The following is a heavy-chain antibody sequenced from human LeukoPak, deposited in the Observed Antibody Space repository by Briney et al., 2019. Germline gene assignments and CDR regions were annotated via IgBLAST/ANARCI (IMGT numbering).Heavy chain of an antibody. CDR2: INSDGSST. D-gene: IGHD5-18*01. J-gene: IGHJ4*02. V-gene: IGHV3-74*01. Sequence: GGSLRLSRAASGFTFSSYWMHWVRQAPGKGLVWVSRINSDGSSTSYADSVKGRFTIPRDNAKNTLYLQMNSLRAEDTAVYYCARDPSWIRGLMDYWGQGTLVTVSS. CDR1: GFTFSSYW. CDR3: ARDPSWIRGLMDY.